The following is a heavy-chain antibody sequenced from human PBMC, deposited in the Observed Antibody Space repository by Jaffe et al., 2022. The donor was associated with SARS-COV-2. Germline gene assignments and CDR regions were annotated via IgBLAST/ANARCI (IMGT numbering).Heavy chain of an antibody. D-gene: IGHD3-22*01. V-gene: IGHV3-30*04. CDR1: GFTFSNYA. J-gene: IGHJ4*02. CDR2: ISYDGSNE. Sequence: QVQLVESGGGVVQPGGSLRLSCEVSGFTFSNYAMHWVRQAPGKGLEWMAVISYDGSNEKYTESVKGRFTISRDNSKNTLYLQMNSLRVEDTSVYFCARDLTYYYDTSSVLYWGQGTLVTVSS. CDR3: ARDLTYYYDTSSVLY.